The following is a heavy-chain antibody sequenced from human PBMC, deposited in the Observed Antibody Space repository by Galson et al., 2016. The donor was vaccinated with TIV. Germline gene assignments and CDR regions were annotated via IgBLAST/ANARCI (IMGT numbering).Heavy chain of an antibody. CDR3: ARATNYYDNWFDP. J-gene: IGHJ5*02. CDR2: IIPIFGTT. Sequence: SVKVSCKALGGTLVSGGKFSSYVISWVRQAPGQGLEWMGRIIPIFGTTKYAQKFQGRVTITADESTDTAYVELNSLTSEDTAVYYCARATNYYDNWFDPWGQGTLVTVSS. CDR1: GGTLVSGGKFSSYV. D-gene: IGHD3-10*01. V-gene: IGHV1-69*13.